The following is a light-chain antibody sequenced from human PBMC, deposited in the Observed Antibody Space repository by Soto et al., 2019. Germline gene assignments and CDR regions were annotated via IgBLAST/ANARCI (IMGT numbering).Light chain of an antibody. CDR1: QDIRDD. CDR2: AAS. V-gene: IGKV1-6*01. CDR3: LHYYNYPQT. Sequence: AIQMTQSPSSLSASVGDRVTITCRSSQDIRDDLSWYQQRPGRAPKLLLFAASRLEGGLPSRFSGSYSGRDFTLTISGLQPDDFATYYCLHYYNYPQTFGQGTTVEIK. J-gene: IGKJ1*01.